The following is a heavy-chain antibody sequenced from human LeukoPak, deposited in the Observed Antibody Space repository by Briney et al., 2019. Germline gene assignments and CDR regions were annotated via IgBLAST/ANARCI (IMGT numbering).Heavy chain of an antibody. CDR1: GFTDYG. CDR3: ARDRDQWLEAFDI. D-gene: IGHD6-19*01. CDR2: INWNGGTT. V-gene: IGHV3-20*04. J-gene: IGHJ3*02. Sequence: GGSLRLSCAASGFTDYGMSWVRQAPGQGLEWVSGINWNGGTTTYADSVKGRFTISRDNAKNSLYLQMNSLRAEDTAFYYCARDRDQWLEAFDIWGQGTMVTVSS.